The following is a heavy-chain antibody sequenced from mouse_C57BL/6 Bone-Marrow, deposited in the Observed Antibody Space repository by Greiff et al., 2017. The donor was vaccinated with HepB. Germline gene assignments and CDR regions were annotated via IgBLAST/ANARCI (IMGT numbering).Heavy chain of an antibody. CDR1: GFTFSSYG. V-gene: IGHV5-6*02. Sequence: DVKLVESGGDLVKPGGSLKLSCAASGFTFSSYGMSWVRQTPDKRLEWVATISSGGSYTYYPDSVKGRFTISRDNAKNTLYLQMSSLKSEDTAMYYCARHHTVVATDYWGQGTTLTVSS. D-gene: IGHD1-1*01. CDR2: ISSGGSYT. CDR3: ARHHTVVATDY. J-gene: IGHJ2*01.